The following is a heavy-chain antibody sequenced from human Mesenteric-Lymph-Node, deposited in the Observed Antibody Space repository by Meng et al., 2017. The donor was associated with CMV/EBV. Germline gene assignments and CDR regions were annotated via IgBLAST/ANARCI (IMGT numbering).Heavy chain of an antibody. CDR1: GFNLSSYA. V-gene: IGHV3-23*01. CDR2: ISDIDSA. CDR3: AKVDLDDFWSGYYFHY. Sequence: RGPLRLSCAASGFNLSSYAMSWVRQAPGKGLEWVSGISDIDSAYYADSVKGRITIPRDNSKNTLYLQMNSLRAEDTAVYYCAKVDLDDFWSGYYFHYWGQGTLVTVSS. D-gene: IGHD3-3*01. J-gene: IGHJ4*02.